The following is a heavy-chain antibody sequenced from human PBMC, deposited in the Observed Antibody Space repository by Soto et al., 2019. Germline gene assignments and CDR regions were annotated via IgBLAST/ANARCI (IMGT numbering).Heavy chain of an antibody. Sequence: GGSLRLSCATSGFPFEDYAMHWVRQATGKGLDWVSSINWNSGNIAYSASVKGRFTISRNNDKNLLYLHATNLRPADRAFYYSAKDPAHDDYFEDWAQGTRVTVYS. CDR2: INWNSGNI. D-gene: IGHD1-1*01. V-gene: IGHV3-9*01. J-gene: IGHJ4*01. CDR1: GFPFEDYA. CDR3: AKDPAHDDYFED.